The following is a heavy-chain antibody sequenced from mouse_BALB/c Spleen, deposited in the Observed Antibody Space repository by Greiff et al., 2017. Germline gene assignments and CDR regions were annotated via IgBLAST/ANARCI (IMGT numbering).Heavy chain of an antibody. CDR3: ARFTTGVAMDY. CDR2: IDPANGNT. D-gene: IGHD2-12*01. J-gene: IGHJ4*01. V-gene: IGHV14-3*02. Sequence: VQLQQSGAELVKPGASVKLSCTASGFNIKDTYMHWVKQRPEQGLEWIGRIDPANGNTKYDPKFQGKATITADTSSNTAYLQLSSLTSEDTAVYYCARFTTGVAMDYWGQGTSVTVSS. CDR1: GFNIKDTY.